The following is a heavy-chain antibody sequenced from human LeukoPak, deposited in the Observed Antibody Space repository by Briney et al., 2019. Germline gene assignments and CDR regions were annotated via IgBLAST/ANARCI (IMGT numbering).Heavy chain of an antibody. CDR3: ARLYSGSSGYFDY. CDR1: GYSFTNYW. Sequence: GESLKISCQGSGYSFTNYWIGWVRQMPGKGLEWMGIIYPGDSDTRYSPSFQGQVTISADKSVSTAYLQWSSLKASDTAMYYCARLYSGSSGYFDYWGQGTLVTVSS. V-gene: IGHV5-51*01. J-gene: IGHJ4*02. CDR2: IYPGDSDT. D-gene: IGHD1-26*01.